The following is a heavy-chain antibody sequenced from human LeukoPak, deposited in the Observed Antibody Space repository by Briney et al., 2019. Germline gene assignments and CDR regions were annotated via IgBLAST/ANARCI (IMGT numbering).Heavy chain of an antibody. D-gene: IGHD6-19*01. CDR3: ARDEGSGWIGY. V-gene: IGHV3-30*04. Sequence: GGSLRLSCAASGFTFSSFAMHWVRQAPGQGLEWVAVISYDGSNKYYADSVKGRFTISRDNSKNTLYLQMNSLRAEDTAVYYCARDEGSGWIGYWGQGTLVTVSS. CDR1: GFTFSSFA. CDR2: ISYDGSNK. J-gene: IGHJ4*02.